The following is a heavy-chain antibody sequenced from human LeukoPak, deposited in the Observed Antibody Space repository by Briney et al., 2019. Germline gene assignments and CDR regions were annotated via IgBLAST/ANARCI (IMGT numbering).Heavy chain of an antibody. J-gene: IGHJ4*02. CDR1: GGTFSTYA. D-gene: IGHD2-15*01. CDR2: IIPIFGKA. CDR3: ARAGEYCSGGSCYSGVYFDY. Sequence: SVKVSCKASGGTFSTYAVSWVRQAPGQGLEWMGGIIPIFGKADYAQKLQDRVTITADESTSTAYMELSSLRSEDTALYYCARAGEYCSGGSCYSGVYFDYWGQGTLVTVSS. V-gene: IGHV1-69*13.